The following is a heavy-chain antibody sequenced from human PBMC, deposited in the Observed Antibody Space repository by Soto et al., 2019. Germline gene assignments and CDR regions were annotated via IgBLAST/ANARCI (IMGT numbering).Heavy chain of an antibody. J-gene: IGHJ3*02. CDR3: AVTRGGAHPHDI. V-gene: IGHV4-59*01. Sequence: PSETLSLTCNSSGRPLSSFYYSWIRQAPGKGLEWIGYIYYTGSTNYNPSLKSRVTMSVDTSKNQFSLKLTSVTAADTAVHFCAVTRGGAHPHDIWGQGTMVTVSS. CDR1: GRPLSSFY. CDR2: IYYTGST. D-gene: IGHD2-21*02.